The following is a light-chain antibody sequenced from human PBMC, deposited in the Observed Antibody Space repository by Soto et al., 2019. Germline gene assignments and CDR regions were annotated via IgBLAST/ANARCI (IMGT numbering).Light chain of an antibody. CDR3: QQYDNCPLT. V-gene: IGKV3-15*01. J-gene: IGKJ4*01. CDR2: GAS. CDR1: QSLSTN. Sequence: EIVMTQSPATLSVSPGERATLSCRASQSLSTNLAWYQQKPGQAPRLLIYGASTRATGIPARFSGSGSGTEFTLTISSLQSEDFAVYYCQQYDNCPLTLGGGTKVHIK.